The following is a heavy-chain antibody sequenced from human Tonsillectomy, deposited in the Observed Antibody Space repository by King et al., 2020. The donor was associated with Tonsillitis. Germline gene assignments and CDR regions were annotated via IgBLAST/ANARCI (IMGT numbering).Heavy chain of an antibody. CDR1: GFTFSGYS. J-gene: IGHJ4*02. CDR3: VKPQGYRHW. V-gene: IGHV3-64D*06. CDR2: ISGNGVNT. Sequence: VQLVESGGGLVQPGGSLRLSCSASGFTFSGYSMHWVRQAQGKGLEHSSAISGNGVNTYYTDSVKGRFTISRDNSKNELYLQMTGLRPEDTGVYYCVKPQGYRHWWGQGTLVTVSS. D-gene: IGHD5-12*01.